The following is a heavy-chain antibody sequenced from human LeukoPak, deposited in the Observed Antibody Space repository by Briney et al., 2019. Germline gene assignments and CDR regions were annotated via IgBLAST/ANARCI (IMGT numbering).Heavy chain of an antibody. CDR3: TSDTYYYDSTGLGHWFDP. Sequence: ASVKVSCKASGYTFTGYYMHWVRQAPGQGLEWMGWINPNSGGTNYAQKFQGRVTMTRDTSISTAYMELSRLRSDDTAVYYCTSDTYYYDSTGLGHWFDPWGQGTLVTVSS. D-gene: IGHD3-22*01. V-gene: IGHV1-2*02. CDR2: INPNSGGT. CDR1: GYTFTGYY. J-gene: IGHJ5*02.